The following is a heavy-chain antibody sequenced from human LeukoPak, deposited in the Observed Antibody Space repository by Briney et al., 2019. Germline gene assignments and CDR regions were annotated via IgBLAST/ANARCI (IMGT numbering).Heavy chain of an antibody. CDR1: GGSISSGSYY. V-gene: IGHV4-61*02. Sequence: SSQTLSLTCTVSGGSISSGSYYWSWIRQPAGKGLEWIGRIYTSGSTNYNPSLKSRVTISVDTSKNQFSLKLSSVTAADTAVYYCARDSREDSSGWSNGFDYWGQGTLVTVSS. D-gene: IGHD6-19*01. CDR3: ARDSREDSSGWSNGFDY. J-gene: IGHJ4*02. CDR2: IYTSGST.